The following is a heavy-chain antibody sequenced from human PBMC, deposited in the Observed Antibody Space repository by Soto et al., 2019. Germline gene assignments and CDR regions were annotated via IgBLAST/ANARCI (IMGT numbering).Heavy chain of an antibody. V-gene: IGHV3-7*01. Sequence: PGGSLRLCCVVSGFTFSSYWMNWVRQAPGKGREWVANIKQDGSEKYYVDSAKGRFTISRDNAKNSLYLHMNSLRAEDTAVYYCARDTACVASGFFDPWGQGTLVTVSS. J-gene: IGHJ5*02. CDR1: GFTFSSYW. CDR2: IKQDGSEK. CDR3: ARDTACVASGFFDP. D-gene: IGHD3-22*01.